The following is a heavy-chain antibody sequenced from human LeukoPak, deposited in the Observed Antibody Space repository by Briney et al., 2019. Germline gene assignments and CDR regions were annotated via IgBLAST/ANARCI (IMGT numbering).Heavy chain of an antibody. D-gene: IGHD3-3*01. J-gene: IGHJ4*02. CDR2: IIPIFGTA. CDR3: ARATLYDFWSGYYSYYFDY. Sequence: ASVKVSCKASGGTFSSYAISWVRQAPGQGLEWMGGIIPIFGTANYAQKFQGRVTITADESTSTASMELSNLRSEDTAVYYCARATLYDFWSGYYSYYFDYWGQGTLVTVSS. V-gene: IGHV1-69*13. CDR1: GGTFSSYA.